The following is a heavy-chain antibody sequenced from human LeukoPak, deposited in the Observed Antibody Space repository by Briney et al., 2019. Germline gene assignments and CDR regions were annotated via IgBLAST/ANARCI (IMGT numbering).Heavy chain of an antibody. CDR3: ARASVTSWKYGMDV. CDR1: GFTFSSHA. D-gene: IGHD4-17*01. Sequence: PGGSLRLSCSASGFTFSSHAMHWVRQAPGKGLEYVSVVSSNGGTTYYASSVKGRFTISRDNSKNTLYLQMGSLRPEDMSVYYCARASVTSWKYGMDVWGQGTTVTVSS. V-gene: IGHV3-64*01. J-gene: IGHJ6*02. CDR2: VSSNGGTT.